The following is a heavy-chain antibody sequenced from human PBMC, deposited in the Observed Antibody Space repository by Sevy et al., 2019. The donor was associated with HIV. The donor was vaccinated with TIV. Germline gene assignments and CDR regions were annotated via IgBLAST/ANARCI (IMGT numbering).Heavy chain of an antibody. CDR2: ISGSGGST. D-gene: IGHD3-10*01. CDR3: AKDLTSYYYGSGPYYGMDV. V-gene: IGHV3-23*01. CDR1: GFTFSSYA. Sequence: GGSLRLSCAASGFTFSSYAMSWVRQAPGKGLEWVSAISGSGGSTYYADSVKGRFTISRNNSKNTLYLQINSLRAEDTAVYYCAKDLTSYYYGSGPYYGMDVWGQGTTVTVSS. J-gene: IGHJ6*02.